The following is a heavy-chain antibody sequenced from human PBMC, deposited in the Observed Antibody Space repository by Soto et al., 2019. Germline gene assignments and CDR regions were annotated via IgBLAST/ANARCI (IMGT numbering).Heavy chain of an antibody. V-gene: IGHV1-18*01. J-gene: IGHJ4*02. CDR1: AYSFSFYG. CDR2: INPSDGNR. D-gene: IGHD1-26*01. Sequence: ASVKVSCKASAYSFSFYGINWVRQAPGQGLEWMGWINPSDGNRNFAQKFEDRVTMTTATSTSTAYMELRSLRSDDTAVYYCASTVGAMAFDYWGQGTLVTVSS. CDR3: ASTVGAMAFDY.